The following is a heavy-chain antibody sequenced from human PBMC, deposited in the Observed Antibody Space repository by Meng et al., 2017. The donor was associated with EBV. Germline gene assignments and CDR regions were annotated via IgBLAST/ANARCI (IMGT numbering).Heavy chain of an antibody. Sequence: QGQLVPSAAEVKKPGSSVKVSCKTSGGPFRNYAISWVRQAPGQGLEWLGGFLPTLGAPNYAQKFHGRVSITADESTSTHYMDLSSLRSEDTAVYYCASESGRGYTPDYWGQGTLVTVSS. CDR3: ASESGRGYTPDY. V-gene: IGHV1-69*01. D-gene: IGHD3-10*01. CDR2: FLPTLGAP. CDR1: GGPFRNYA. J-gene: IGHJ4*02.